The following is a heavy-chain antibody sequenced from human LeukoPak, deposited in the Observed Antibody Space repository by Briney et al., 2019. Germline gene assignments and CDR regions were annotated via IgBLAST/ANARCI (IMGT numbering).Heavy chain of an antibody. Sequence: GGSLRLSCAASGFTFSTYTMNWVRQAPGKGLEWVSYISGSSSTIYYADSVKGRFTISRDNAKNSLYLQMNSLRVEDTAVYYCARDSAAAGTWWFDPWGQGTLVTVSS. CDR1: GFTFSTYT. D-gene: IGHD6-13*01. CDR2: ISGSSSTI. V-gene: IGHV3-48*01. J-gene: IGHJ5*02. CDR3: ARDSAAAGTWWFDP.